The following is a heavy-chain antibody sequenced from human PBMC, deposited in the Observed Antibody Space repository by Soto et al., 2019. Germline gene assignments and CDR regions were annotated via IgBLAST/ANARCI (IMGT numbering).Heavy chain of an antibody. Sequence: SETLSLTCTVSGGSISSYYWSWIRQPPGKGLEWIGYIYYSGSINYNPSLKSRVTISVDTSKNQFSLKLSSVTAADTAVYYCARHLYGSGERFDPWGQGTLVTSPQ. D-gene: IGHD3-10*01. CDR3: ARHLYGSGERFDP. J-gene: IGHJ5*02. CDR1: GGSISSYY. V-gene: IGHV4-59*08. CDR2: IYYSGSI.